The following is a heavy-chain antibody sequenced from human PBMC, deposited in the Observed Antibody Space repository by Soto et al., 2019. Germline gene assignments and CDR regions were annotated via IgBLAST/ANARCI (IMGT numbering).Heavy chain of an antibody. D-gene: IGHD6-6*01. CDR2: ISSSSSTI. V-gene: IGHV3-48*01. Sequence: EVQLVESGGGLVQPGGSLRLSCAASGFTFSSYSMNWVRQAPGKGLEWVSYISSSSSTIYYADSVKGRFTISRDNAKNSLYLQMNSLRAEDTAVYYSARDGRIAARRFDYWGQGTLVTVSS. J-gene: IGHJ4*02. CDR3: ARDGRIAARRFDY. CDR1: GFTFSSYS.